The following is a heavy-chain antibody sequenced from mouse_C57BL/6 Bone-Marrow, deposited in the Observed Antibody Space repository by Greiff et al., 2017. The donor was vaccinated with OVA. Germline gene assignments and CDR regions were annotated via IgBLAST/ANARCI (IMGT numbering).Heavy chain of an antibody. CDR2: INPNNGGT. CDR1: GYTFTDYN. J-gene: IGHJ4*01. CDR3: ARGGAGSSYNYAMDY. Sequence: EVKLMESGPELVKPGASVKMSCKASGYTFTDYNMHWVKQSHGKSLEWIGYINPNNGGTSYNQKFKGKATLTVNKSSSTAYMELRSLTSEDSAVYYCARGGAGSSYNYAMDYWGQGTSVTVSS. V-gene: IGHV1-22*01. D-gene: IGHD1-1*01.